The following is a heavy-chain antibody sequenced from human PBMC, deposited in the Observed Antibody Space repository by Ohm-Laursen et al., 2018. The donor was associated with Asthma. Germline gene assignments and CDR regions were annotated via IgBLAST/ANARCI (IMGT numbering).Heavy chain of an antibody. J-gene: IGHJ4*02. V-gene: IGHV3-23*01. Sequence: GSLRLSCTASGFTFSSYYMAWVRQAPGKGLEWVSGISFSADSTYYPDSVKGRFTISRDNSRNTLYLQMNSLRAEDTAVYYCAKDIHYWGLDYWGQGTLVTVSS. D-gene: IGHD7-27*01. CDR3: AKDIHYWGLDY. CDR1: GFTFSSYY. CDR2: ISFSADST.